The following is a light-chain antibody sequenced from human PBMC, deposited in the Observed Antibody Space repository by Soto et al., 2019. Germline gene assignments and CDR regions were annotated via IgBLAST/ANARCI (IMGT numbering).Light chain of an antibody. CDR2: ASS. CDR1: QSISIY. V-gene: IGKV1-39*01. J-gene: IGKJ5*01. Sequence: DIQMTQSPSSLSASVGDRVTITCRTSQSISIYLNWYQQIPGKAPKLLIYASSNLHTGVPSRFSGSASGTDFTLTISSLQSEDSAFYYCQQYNKWPITFGQGTRLEIK. CDR3: QQYNKWPIT.